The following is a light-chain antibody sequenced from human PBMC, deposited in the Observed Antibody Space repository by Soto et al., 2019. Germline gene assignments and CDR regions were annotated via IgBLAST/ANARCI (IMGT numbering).Light chain of an antibody. V-gene: IGKV3-15*01. CDR2: GAS. Sequence: EIVITQSPATLSVSPGGRATLSCRASQTISGTLAWYQRKPGQAPRLLIHGASTRAPGFPAMFSGSGVGTEFTRTISSLQSEDVAVYYCQQYDNWTWTFGQGTKVDIK. CDR3: QQYDNWTWT. J-gene: IGKJ1*01. CDR1: QTISGT.